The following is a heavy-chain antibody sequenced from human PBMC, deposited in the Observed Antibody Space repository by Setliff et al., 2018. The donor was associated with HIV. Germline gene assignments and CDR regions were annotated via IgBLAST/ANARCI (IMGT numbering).Heavy chain of an antibody. CDR1: GGSISRSNW. CDR3: ARGSDLAARVYFDY. V-gene: IGHV4-4*02. CDR2: IYHSGST. Sequence: KPSETLSLTCAVSGGSISRSNWWSWVRQPPGKGLEWIGEIYHSGSTKYNPSLKSRVTISVDKSKNHFSPNLNSVTAADTAVDYCARGSDLAARVYFDYWGQGTLVTVSS. J-gene: IGHJ4*02. D-gene: IGHD6-6*01.